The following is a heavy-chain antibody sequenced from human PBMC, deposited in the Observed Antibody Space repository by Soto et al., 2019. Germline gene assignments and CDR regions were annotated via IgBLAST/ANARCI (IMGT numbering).Heavy chain of an antibody. CDR3: ARDLWGYCGTDCFPLDV. Sequence: QVQLQESGPGLVKPSETLSLTCTVSGGAISRYYWSWIRQPPGKGLEWIGYMYNTGSTVYNPSFKIRVTISVDTSKNQFSLQLNSVTAADTAVYYCARDLWGYCGTDCFPLDVWGQGTTVIVSS. CDR2: MYNTGST. D-gene: IGHD2-21*02. V-gene: IGHV4-59*01. J-gene: IGHJ6*02. CDR1: GGAISRYY.